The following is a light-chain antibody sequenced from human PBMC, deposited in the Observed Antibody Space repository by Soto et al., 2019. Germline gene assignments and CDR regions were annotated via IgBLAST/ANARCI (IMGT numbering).Light chain of an antibody. CDR2: DVS. CDR3: QQYGSSPT. V-gene: IGKV3-20*01. Sequence: EIVLTQSPGTLSLSPGERATLSCRSSQSVSSNYLAWYQQKPDQAPRLVIYDVSGRATGIPDRFSVSGSGTDFAPTISRLEPEDFAVYYCQQYGSSPTFGQGTKVEIK. CDR1: QSVSSNY. J-gene: IGKJ1*01.